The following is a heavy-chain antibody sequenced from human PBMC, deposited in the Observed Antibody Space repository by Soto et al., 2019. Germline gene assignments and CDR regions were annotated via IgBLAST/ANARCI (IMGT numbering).Heavy chain of an antibody. CDR1: GYTFTGYY. Sequence: ASVKVSCKASGYTFTGYYMHWVRQAPGQGLEWMGWINPNSGGTNYAQKFQGRVTMTRDTSISTAYMELSRLRSDNTAVYYCARDSRNYRLSSRNWFDPWGQGTLVTVSS. CDR3: ARDSRNYRLSSRNWFDP. J-gene: IGHJ5*02. CDR2: INPNSGGT. V-gene: IGHV1-2*02. D-gene: IGHD1-7*01.